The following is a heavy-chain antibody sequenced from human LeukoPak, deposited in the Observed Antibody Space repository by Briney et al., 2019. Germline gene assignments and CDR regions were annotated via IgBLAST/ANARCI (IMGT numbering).Heavy chain of an antibody. V-gene: IGHV3-23*01. D-gene: IGHD5-18*01. Sequence: KPGGSLRLSCAASGFSFSSYGMSWVRQAPGKGLEWVSAISGSGSSTYYVDSVKGRFTISRDNSKNTLYLQMNSLRAEDTAVYYCANGYSYDYWGQGTLVTVSS. CDR2: ISGSGSST. CDR3: ANGYSYDY. CDR1: GFSFSSYG. J-gene: IGHJ4*02.